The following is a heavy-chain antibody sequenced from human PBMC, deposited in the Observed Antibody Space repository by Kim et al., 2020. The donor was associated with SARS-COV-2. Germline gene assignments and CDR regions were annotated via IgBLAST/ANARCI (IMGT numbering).Heavy chain of an antibody. D-gene: IGHD5-12*01. CDR2: ST. Sequence: STNYDPSLKSRVTMSLDTSKNQFALRLSSLTAADTAVYYCAKFGFVALDYWGQGTLVTVSS. J-gene: IGHJ4*02. V-gene: IGHV4-59*10. CDR3: AKFGFVALDY.